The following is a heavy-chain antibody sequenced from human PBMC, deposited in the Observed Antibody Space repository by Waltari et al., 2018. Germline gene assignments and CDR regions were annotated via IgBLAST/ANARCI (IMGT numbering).Heavy chain of an antibody. CDR2: IYSGGST. V-gene: IGHV3-23*03. D-gene: IGHD3-3*01. Sequence: EVQLLESGGGLVQPGGSLRLSCAASGFTFSSYAMSWVLQAPGQGLEWVSVIYSGGSTYYADSVKGRFTISRDNSKNTLYLQMNSLRAEDTAVYYCAMYYDFWSGYYTGIGYFDYWGQGTLVTVSS. J-gene: IGHJ4*02. CDR3: AMYYDFWSGYYTGIGYFDY. CDR1: GFTFSSYA.